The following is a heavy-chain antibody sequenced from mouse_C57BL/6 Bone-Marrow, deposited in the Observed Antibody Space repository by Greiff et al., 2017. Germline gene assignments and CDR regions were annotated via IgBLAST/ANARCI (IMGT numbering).Heavy chain of an antibody. J-gene: IGHJ2*01. CDR3: TRAVVAKDYFDY. CDR1: GFTFSNYW. V-gene: IGHV6-3*01. Sequence: EVQRVESGGGLVQPGGSMKLSCVASGFTFSNYWMNWVRQSPEKGLEWVAQIRLKSDNYATHYAESVKGRFTISRDDSKSSVYLQMNNLRAEDTGIYYCTRAVVAKDYFDYWGQGTTLTVSS. D-gene: IGHD1-1*01. CDR2: IRLKSDNYAT.